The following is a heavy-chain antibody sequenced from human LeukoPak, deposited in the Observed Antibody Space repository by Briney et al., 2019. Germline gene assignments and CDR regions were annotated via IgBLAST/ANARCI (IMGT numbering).Heavy chain of an antibody. V-gene: IGHV3-48*01. Sequence: GGSLRLSCTASGFTFSSYSMNWVRQAPGKGLERVSHISRSSTTVYYADSVKGRFTISRDNAKNSLYLQMNSLRAEDTAVYYCARVPTYSDFWSGYTIDYWGQGTLVTVSS. CDR3: ARVPTYSDFWSGYTIDY. D-gene: IGHD3-3*01. CDR2: ISRSSTTV. J-gene: IGHJ4*02. CDR1: GFTFSSYS.